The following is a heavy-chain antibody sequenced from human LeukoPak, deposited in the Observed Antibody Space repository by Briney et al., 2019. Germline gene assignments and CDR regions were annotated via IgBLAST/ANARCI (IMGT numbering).Heavy chain of an antibody. Sequence: PGGSLRLSCAASGFTFSSYAMHWVRQAPGKVLEWVAIISYDGSTKYYADSVKGRFTISRDNAKNSLYLQMNSLRAEDTAVYYCARVERYYDSSGYYTYIDYWGQGTLVTVSS. CDR2: ISYDGSTK. V-gene: IGHV3-30*04. J-gene: IGHJ4*02. CDR1: GFTFSSYA. CDR3: ARVERYYDSSGYYTYIDY. D-gene: IGHD3-22*01.